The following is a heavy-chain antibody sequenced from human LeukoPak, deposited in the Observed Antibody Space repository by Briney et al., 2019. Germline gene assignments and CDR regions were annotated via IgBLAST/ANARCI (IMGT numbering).Heavy chain of an antibody. CDR2: IGGNHGGT. V-gene: IGHV3-23*01. CDR1: GFTFSSFA. Sequence: GRSLRLSCAVSGFTFSSFAMSWVRQAPGKGLEWVSSIGGNHGGTYFADSVKGRFTISRDNSKNTLFLQMNSLRAEDTAVYYCAKGSAVAGMYYFDYWGQGTLVTVSS. CDR3: AKGSAVAGMYYFDY. D-gene: IGHD6-19*01. J-gene: IGHJ4*02.